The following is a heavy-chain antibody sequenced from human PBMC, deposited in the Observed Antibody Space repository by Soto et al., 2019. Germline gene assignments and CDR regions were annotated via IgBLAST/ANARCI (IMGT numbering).Heavy chain of an antibody. Sequence: SVKVSCKASGGTFSSYAISWVRQAPGQGLEWMGGIIPIFGTANYAQKFQGRVTITADESTSTAYMELSSLRSEDTAVYYCARERRTGDFRDDAFDIWGQGTMVTVSS. J-gene: IGHJ3*02. CDR3: ARERRTGDFRDDAFDI. CDR1: GGTFSSYA. V-gene: IGHV1-69*13. CDR2: IIPIFGTA. D-gene: IGHD7-27*01.